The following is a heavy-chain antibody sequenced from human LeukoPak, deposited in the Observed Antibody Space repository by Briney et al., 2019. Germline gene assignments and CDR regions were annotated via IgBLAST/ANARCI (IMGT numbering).Heavy chain of an antibody. CDR1: GGSISSYY. D-gene: IGHD1-26*01. V-gene: IGHV4-4*07. CDR2: IYSSGSS. Sequence: SETLSLTCTVSGGSISSYYWSWIRQPAGKGLEWIGRIYSSGSSTYNPSLKSRVTMSLDTSKNQFSLKLSSVTAADTAVYYCARDGGSYYFDYWGQGTLVTVSS. J-gene: IGHJ4*02. CDR3: ARDGGSYYFDY.